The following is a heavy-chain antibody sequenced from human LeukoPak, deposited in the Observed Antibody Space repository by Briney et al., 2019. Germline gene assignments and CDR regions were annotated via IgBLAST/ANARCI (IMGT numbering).Heavy chain of an antibody. Sequence: SETLSLTCTVSGDSISTSIHYWAWIRQPPGKGLEWIGSILYSGTTYYNPSLKSRVTISVDTSKNQFSLRLRSVTAADTAVYYCARARYQLPRGNYFDYWGQGTLATVSS. CDR3: ARARYQLPRGNYFDY. CDR1: GDSISTSIHY. CDR2: ILYSGTT. V-gene: IGHV4-39*01. J-gene: IGHJ4*02. D-gene: IGHD2-2*01.